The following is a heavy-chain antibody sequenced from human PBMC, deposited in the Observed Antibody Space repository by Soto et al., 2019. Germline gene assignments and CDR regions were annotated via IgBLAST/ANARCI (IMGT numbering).Heavy chain of an antibody. CDR2: ISSSSSYI. V-gene: IGHV3-21*01. J-gene: IGHJ6*03. Sequence: PGGSLRLSCAASGFTFSSYSMNWVRQAPGKGLEWVSSISSSSSYIYYADSVKGRFTISRDNAKNSLYLQMNSLRAEDTAVYYSARKVGGRNSSGYYYYMDVWGKGTTVTVSS. CDR3: ARKVGGRNSSGYYYYMDV. CDR1: GFTFSSYS. D-gene: IGHD6-25*01.